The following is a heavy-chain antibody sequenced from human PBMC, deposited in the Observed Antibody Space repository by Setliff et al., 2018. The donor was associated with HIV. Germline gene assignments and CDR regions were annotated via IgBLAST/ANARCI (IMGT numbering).Heavy chain of an antibody. CDR2: INAGNGNT. J-gene: IGHJ6*02. CDR3: ARVRSVVTRYYYYYYGMDV. V-gene: IGHV1-3*01. Sequence: VASVKVSCKASGYTFTSYAMHWVRQAPGQRLEWMGWINAGNGNTKYSQKFQGRVTITRDTSASTAYMELSSLRSEDTAVYYCARVRSVVTRYYYYYYGMDVWGQGTTVTAP. D-gene: IGHD2-21*02. CDR1: GYTFTSYA.